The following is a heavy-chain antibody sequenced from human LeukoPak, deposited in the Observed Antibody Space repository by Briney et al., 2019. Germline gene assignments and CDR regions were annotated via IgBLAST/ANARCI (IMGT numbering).Heavy chain of an antibody. CDR3: ASLRERSYYARGFDY. Sequence: PSETLSLTCAVSGGSISSSNWWSWVRQTPGKGLEWIGSIYYSGSTFYSPSLKSRVTISVDTSKNQFSLKLSSVTAADTAVYYCASLRERSYYARGFDYWGQGTLVTVSS. J-gene: IGHJ4*02. CDR1: GGSISSSNW. D-gene: IGHD1-26*01. CDR2: IYYSGST. V-gene: IGHV4-4*02.